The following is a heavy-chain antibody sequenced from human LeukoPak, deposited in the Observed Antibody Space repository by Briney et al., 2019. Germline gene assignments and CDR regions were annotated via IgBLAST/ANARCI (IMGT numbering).Heavy chain of an antibody. CDR3: ARKAALIPFDY. CDR2: IYYSGST. Sequence: SETLSLTCTVSGGSISSYYWSWIRQPPGKGLEWIGYIYYSGSTNYNPSLKSRATISVDTSKNQFSLKLSSVTAADTAVYYCARKAALIPFDYWGQGTLVTVSS. V-gene: IGHV4-59*12. J-gene: IGHJ4*02. D-gene: IGHD2-15*01. CDR1: GGSISSYY.